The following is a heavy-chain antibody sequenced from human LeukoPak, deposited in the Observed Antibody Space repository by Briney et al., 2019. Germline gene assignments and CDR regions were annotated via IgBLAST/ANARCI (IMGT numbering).Heavy chain of an antibody. CDR1: GFPFNTYA. D-gene: IGHD2-2*01. V-gene: IGHV3-23*01. CDR2: ISGSASTT. Sequence: GGSLSLSCVASGFPFNTYAMSWVRQAPGKGLEWVSLISGSASTTYYADSVTGRFTISRDNSKNTLYLQMNSLRAEDTAVYYCAKDMRDIVVLKATIMDWGPGTLVTVSS. CDR3: AKDMRDIVVLKATIMD. J-gene: IGHJ4*02.